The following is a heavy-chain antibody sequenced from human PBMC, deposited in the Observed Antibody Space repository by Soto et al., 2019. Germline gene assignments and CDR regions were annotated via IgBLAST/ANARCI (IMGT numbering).Heavy chain of an antibody. V-gene: IGHV1-18*01. CDR2: ISAYNGNT. CDR3: ARVPRGEWLEYYFDY. J-gene: IGHJ4*02. CDR1: GYTCTSYG. D-gene: IGHD6-19*01. Sequence: QVQLVQSGAEVKKPGASVKVSCKASGYTCTSYGISWVRQAPGQGLEWMGWISAYNGNTNYAQKLQGRVTMTTDTSTSTAYMELRSLRSDDTAVYYCARVPRGEWLEYYFDYWGQGTLVTVSS.